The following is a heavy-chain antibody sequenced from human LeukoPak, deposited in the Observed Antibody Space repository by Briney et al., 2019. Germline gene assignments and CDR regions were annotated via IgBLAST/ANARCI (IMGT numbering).Heavy chain of an antibody. CDR3: AHTVMTTMVFDY. CDR2: IYWDDDK. Sequence: SGPTLVNPTQTLSLTCTFSGFSLSTSGVGVGWIRQPPGKALEWLALIYWDDDKRYSPSLKSRLTITKDTSKNQVVLTMTNMDPLDTATYYCAHTVMTTMVFDYWGQGTLVTVSS. J-gene: IGHJ4*02. V-gene: IGHV2-5*02. D-gene: IGHD5-24*01. CDR1: GFSLSTSGVG.